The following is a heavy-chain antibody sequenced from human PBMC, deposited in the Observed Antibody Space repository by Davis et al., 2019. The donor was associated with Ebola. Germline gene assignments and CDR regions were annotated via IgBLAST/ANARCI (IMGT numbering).Heavy chain of an antibody. D-gene: IGHD1-26*01. CDR2: INHSGST. CDR3: ASLSGSYSY. CDR1: GGSFSGYY. V-gene: IGHV4-34*01. J-gene: IGHJ4*02. Sequence: MPSETLSLTCAVYGGSFSGYYWSWIRQPPGKGLEWIGEINHSGSTNYNPSLKCRVTISVDTSKNQFSLKLSSVTAADTAVYYCASLSGSYSYWGQGTLVTVSS.